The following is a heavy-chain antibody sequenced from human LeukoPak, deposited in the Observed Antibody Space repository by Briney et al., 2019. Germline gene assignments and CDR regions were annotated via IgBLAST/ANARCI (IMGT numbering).Heavy chain of an antibody. J-gene: IGHJ6*03. CDR3: ARHRGPYSGSAYYYYYYMDV. Sequence: PSETLSPTCSVSGGSISSSSCYWGWIRHPPGKGLQWIGSIYYSGSTYYNPSLKSRVTISVDTSKNQFSLKLSSVTAADTAVYYCARHRGPYSGSAYYYYYYMDVWGKGTTVTISS. V-gene: IGHV4-39*01. CDR1: GGSISSSSCY. D-gene: IGHD1-26*01. CDR2: IYYSGST.